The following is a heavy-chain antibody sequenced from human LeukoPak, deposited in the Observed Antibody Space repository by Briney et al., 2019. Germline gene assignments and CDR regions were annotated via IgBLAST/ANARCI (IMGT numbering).Heavy chain of an antibody. V-gene: IGHV3-7*01. CDR3: ARRGYSYGAIYYYYYMDV. D-gene: IGHD5-18*01. J-gene: IGHJ6*03. CDR1: GFTFSSYW. Sequence: GGSLRLSCAASGFTFSSYWMSWARQAPGKGLEWVANIKQDGSEKYYVDSVKGRFTISRDNAKNSLYLQMNSLRAEDTAVYYCARRGYSYGAIYYYYYMDVWGKGTTVTVSS. CDR2: IKQDGSEK.